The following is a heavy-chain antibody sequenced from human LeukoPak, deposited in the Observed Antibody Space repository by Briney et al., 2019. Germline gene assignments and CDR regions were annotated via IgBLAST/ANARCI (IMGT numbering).Heavy chain of an antibody. V-gene: IGHV3-23*01. CDR3: AKGGDIVVVPDYFGMDV. CDR1: GFIFKDYA. Sequence: GSLRLSCAASGFIFKDYAMNWVRQAPGKGLELASSVSGTGGTTYYADSVKGRFTISRDNSMDTLYLQMNSLRAEDTAVYSCAKGGDIVVVPDYFGMDVWGQGTMVTVSS. J-gene: IGHJ6*02. D-gene: IGHD2-2*01. CDR2: VSGTGGTT.